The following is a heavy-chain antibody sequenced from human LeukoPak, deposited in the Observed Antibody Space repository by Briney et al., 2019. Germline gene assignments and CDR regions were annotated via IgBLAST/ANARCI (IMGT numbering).Heavy chain of an antibody. Sequence: GGSLRLSCAASEFAFSTYNMNWVRQAPGKGLEWVSYISTGSSTTYYADSVKGRFTISRDNVENSLYLQMNSLRDEDTAVYYCARVAAGYSVDYFDYWGQGTLVTVSS. V-gene: IGHV3-48*02. CDR2: ISTGSSTT. CDR1: EFAFSTYN. CDR3: ARVAAGYSVDYFDY. J-gene: IGHJ4*02. D-gene: IGHD4-23*01.